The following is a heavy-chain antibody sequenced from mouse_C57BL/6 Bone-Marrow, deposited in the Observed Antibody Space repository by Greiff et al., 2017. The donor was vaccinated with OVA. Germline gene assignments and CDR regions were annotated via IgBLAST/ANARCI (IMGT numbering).Heavy chain of an antibody. CDR2: IYPGDGDT. D-gene: IGHD2-3*01. Sequence: QVQLQQPGPELVKPGASVKISCKASGYAFSSSWMNWVKQRPGKGLEWIGRIYPGDGDTNYNRKFKGKATLTADKSSSAAYMQLSSLTSEDSAVYVCRGFYDGYLYWYFDVWGTGTTVTVSS. V-gene: IGHV1-82*01. CDR3: RGFYDGYLYWYFDV. J-gene: IGHJ1*03. CDR1: GYAFSSSW.